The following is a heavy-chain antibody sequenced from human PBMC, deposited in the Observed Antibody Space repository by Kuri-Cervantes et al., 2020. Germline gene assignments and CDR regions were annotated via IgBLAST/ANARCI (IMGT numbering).Heavy chain of an antibody. Sequence: GGSLRLSCAASGFTFSSYWMSWVRQAPGKGLEWMGGFDPEEGETIYAQKFQGRVTMTEDTSTDTAYMELSSLRSEDTAVYYCATVSLYYYGMDVWGQGTTVTVSS. CDR2: FDPEEGET. J-gene: IGHJ6*02. CDR3: ATVSLYYYGMDV. CDR1: GFTFSSYW. V-gene: IGHV1-24*01.